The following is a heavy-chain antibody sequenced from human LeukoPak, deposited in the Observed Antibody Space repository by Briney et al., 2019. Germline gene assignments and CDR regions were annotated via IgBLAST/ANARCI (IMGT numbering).Heavy chain of an antibody. Sequence: GGSLRLSCAASGLTVNNNYMHWVRQAPGKGLEWVAVISNDGSNKYSADSVKGRFTISRDNSKNTLYLQMNSLRAEDTAVYYCARDGGIHPYGILYYFDYWGQGTLVTVSS. CDR2: ISNDGSNK. CDR1: GLTVNNNY. J-gene: IGHJ4*02. V-gene: IGHV3-30-3*01. CDR3: ARDGGIHPYGILYYFDY. D-gene: IGHD2/OR15-2a*01.